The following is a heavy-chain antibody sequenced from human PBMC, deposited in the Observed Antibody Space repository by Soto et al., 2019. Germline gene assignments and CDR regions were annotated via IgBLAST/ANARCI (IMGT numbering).Heavy chain of an antibody. V-gene: IGHV1-2*02. CDR1: GDTFTVCY. CDR2: INPKSGGT. CDR3: ARDLAKGGGSAGFDS. D-gene: IGHD1-26*01. Sequence: ASAKVSWKASGDTFTVCYMHWVRQAPGQGLEWMGWINPKSGGTMYPQKFQGRVTMNWDTSISTAYMALIRPRSDDTAVYYCARDLAKGGGSAGFDSWGQ. J-gene: IGHJ4*01.